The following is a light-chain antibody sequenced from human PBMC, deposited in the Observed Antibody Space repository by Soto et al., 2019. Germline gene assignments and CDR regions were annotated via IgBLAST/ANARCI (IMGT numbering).Light chain of an antibody. J-gene: IGLJ1*01. CDR2: EVS. CDR1: TSDVGGYNY. Sequence: QSALPQPASVSGSPGQSFAISCTGTTSDVGGYNYVSWYQQHPGKVPKLLIHEVSNRPSGVSNRFSGSKSGNTASLTISGLQAEDEADYYCLSKTSTISYVFGTGTKVTVL. V-gene: IGLV2-14*01. CDR3: LSKTSTISYV.